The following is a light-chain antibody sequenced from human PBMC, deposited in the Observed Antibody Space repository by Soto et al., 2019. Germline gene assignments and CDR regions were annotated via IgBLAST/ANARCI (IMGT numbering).Light chain of an antibody. V-gene: IGLV2-14*03. CDR2: DVD. J-gene: IGLJ2*01. Sequence: QSVLTQPASASGSPGQSITISCTGTGSDVGAYDFVSWYQQYPGKAPKLIIRDVDNRPSGVSDRFSGSKSGNTASLTISGLQAEDADIYRCSSDTSSSPVIFGGGTKLTVL. CDR1: GSDVGAYDF. CDR3: SSDTSSSPVI.